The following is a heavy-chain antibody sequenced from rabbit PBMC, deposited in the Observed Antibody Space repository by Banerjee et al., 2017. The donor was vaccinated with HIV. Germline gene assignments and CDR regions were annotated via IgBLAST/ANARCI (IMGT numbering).Heavy chain of an antibody. CDR3: VRVVAGVYFNL. D-gene: IGHD4-1*01. CDR2: IGTSTATT. V-gene: IGHV1S40*01. J-gene: IGHJ4*01. CDR1: GFSFSSSYY. Sequence: QSLEESRGDLVKPGASLTLTCTASGFSFSSSYYMCWVRQAPGRGLELIAYIGTSTATTWYASWVNGRFTISKTSSTTVTLQMNSLTAADTATYFCVRVVAGVYFNLWGPGTLVTVS.